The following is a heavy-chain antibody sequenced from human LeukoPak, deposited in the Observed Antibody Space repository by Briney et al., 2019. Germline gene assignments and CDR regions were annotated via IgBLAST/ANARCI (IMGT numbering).Heavy chain of an antibody. J-gene: IGHJ4*02. D-gene: IGHD4-17*01. CDR3: ARAPNYGDYIFDY. V-gene: IGHV4-30-2*01. CDR1: GASISSGGYS. CDR2: IYHSGST. Sequence: SETLSLTCAVSGASISSGGYSWSWLRQPPGKGLEWIGYIYHSGSTYYNPSLKSRVTISVDRSKNQFSLKLSSVTAADTAVYYCARAPNYGDYIFDYWGQGTLVTVSS.